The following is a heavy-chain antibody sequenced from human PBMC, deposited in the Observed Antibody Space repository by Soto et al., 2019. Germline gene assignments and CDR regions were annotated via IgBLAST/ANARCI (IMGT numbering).Heavy chain of an antibody. V-gene: IGHV3-11*01. CDR3: ARDRLIAARQVSYYYGMDV. CDR1: RFTFNTFA. D-gene: IGHD6-6*01. CDR2: ISSSGSTI. Sequence: GGSLRLSCVTSRFTFNTFAMSWVRQAPGEGLEWVSYISSSGSTIYYADSVKGRFTISRDNAKNSLYLQMNSLRAEDTAVYYCARDRLIAARQVSYYYGMDVWGQGTTVTVSS. J-gene: IGHJ6*02.